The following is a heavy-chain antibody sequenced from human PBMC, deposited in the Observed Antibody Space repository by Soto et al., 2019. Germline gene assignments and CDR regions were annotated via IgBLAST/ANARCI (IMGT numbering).Heavy chain of an antibody. J-gene: IGHJ4*02. D-gene: IGHD5-18*01. CDR2: ISSHGSNK. CDR3: ATDPGWRYSFGSAFDY. CDR1: GFSFDTYG. Sequence: QVQLVESGGGVVQPGKSLRLSCAASGFSFDTYGMHWVRQAPGKGLEWVAVISSHGSNKYYADSVRGRFTISRDDSKNTVFLQMNTLRTEDTALYYCATDPGWRYSFGSAFDYWGQGNLVTVSS. V-gene: IGHV3-30*03.